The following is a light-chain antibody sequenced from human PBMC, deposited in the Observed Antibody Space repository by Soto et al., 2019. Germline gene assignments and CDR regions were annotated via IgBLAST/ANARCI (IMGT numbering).Light chain of an antibody. CDR3: AAWDDSLSGLCV. CDR2: RNN. CDR1: SSNIGSHF. V-gene: IGLV1-47*01. Sequence: QSALTQTPSASGTPGQRVTISCSGSSSNIGSHFVYWYQQLPGTAPKLLIYRNNQRPSGVPDRFSGSKSGTSASLAISGLRSEDEADYYCAAWDDSLSGLCVFGNGTKVTVL. J-gene: IGLJ1*01.